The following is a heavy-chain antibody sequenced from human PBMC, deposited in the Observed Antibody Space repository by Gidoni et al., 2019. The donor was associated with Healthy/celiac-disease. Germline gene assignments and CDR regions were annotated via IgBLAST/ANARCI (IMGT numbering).Heavy chain of an antibody. CDR3: ARRRIGIYYGSGSYPYYFDY. CDR1: VGSISSSSYY. J-gene: IGHJ4*02. D-gene: IGHD3-10*01. Sequence: QLQLQESGPGQVKPSETLSLTCTVSVGSISSSSYYWGWIRQPPGKGLEWIVRIYYSGSTYYNPSLKSRVTISVDTSKNQFSLKLSSVTAADTAVYYCARRRIGIYYGSGSYPYYFDYWGQGTLVTVSS. CDR2: IYYSGST. V-gene: IGHV4-39*01.